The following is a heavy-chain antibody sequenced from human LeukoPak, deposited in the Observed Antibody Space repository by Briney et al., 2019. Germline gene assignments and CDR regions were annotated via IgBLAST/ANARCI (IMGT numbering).Heavy chain of an antibody. Sequence: SETLSLTCTVSGGSISSYYRSWIRQPPGKGLEWIGYIYYSGSTNYNPSLKSRVTISVDTSKNQFSLKLSSVTAADTAVYYCAKYYYGSGSHYFDYWGQGTLVTVSS. CDR2: IYYSGST. J-gene: IGHJ4*02. CDR1: GGSISSYY. CDR3: AKYYYGSGSHYFDY. D-gene: IGHD3-10*01. V-gene: IGHV4-59*08.